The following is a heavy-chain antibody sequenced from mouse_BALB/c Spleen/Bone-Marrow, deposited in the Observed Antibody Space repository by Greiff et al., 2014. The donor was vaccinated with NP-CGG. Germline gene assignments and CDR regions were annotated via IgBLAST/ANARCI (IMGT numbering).Heavy chain of an antibody. CDR3: ANYYYGSHFDY. CDR1: GFNIKDTY. D-gene: IGHD1-1*01. Sequence: VQLQQSGAALVKPGASVKLSCTASGFNIKDTYMHWVEQRPEQGLEWIGRIDPANGNTKYDPKFQGKATITADTSSNTAYLQLSSLTSEDTAVYYCANYYYGSHFDYWGQGTTLTVSS. J-gene: IGHJ2*01. V-gene: IGHV14-3*02. CDR2: IDPANGNT.